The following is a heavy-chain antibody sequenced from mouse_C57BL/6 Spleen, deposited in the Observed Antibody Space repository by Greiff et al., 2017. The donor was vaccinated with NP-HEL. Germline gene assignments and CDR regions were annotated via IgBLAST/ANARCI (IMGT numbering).Heavy chain of an antibody. J-gene: IGHJ3*01. Sequence: EVQLQQSGAELVRPGASVKLSCTASGFNIKDDYMHWVKQRPEQGLEWIGWIDPENGDTEYASKFQGKATITADTSSNTAYLQLSSLTSEDTAVYYCILRPPFAYWGQGTLVTVSA. CDR3: ILRPPFAY. V-gene: IGHV14-4*01. CDR1: GFNIKDDY. CDR2: IDPENGDT. D-gene: IGHD1-1*01.